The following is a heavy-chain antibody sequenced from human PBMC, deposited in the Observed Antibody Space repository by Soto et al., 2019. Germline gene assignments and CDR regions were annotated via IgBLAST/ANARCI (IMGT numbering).Heavy chain of an antibody. CDR3: ARGGSSDWQVAFDF. D-gene: IGHD6-19*01. V-gene: IGHV4-34*01. CDR1: GGSFSGYF. J-gene: IGHJ3*01. CDR2: VNHNGRN. Sequence: SETLPLTCAVYGGSFSGYFWNWIRQSPGKGLEWIGKVNHNGRNNYNPSLKSRVTISLDMSKNQISLKLTSVTAADTAVYYCARGGSSDWQVAFDFWGQGTMVTVSS.